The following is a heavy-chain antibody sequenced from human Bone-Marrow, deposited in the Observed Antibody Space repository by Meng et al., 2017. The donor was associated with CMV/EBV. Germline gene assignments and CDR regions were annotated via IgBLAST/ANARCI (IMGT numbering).Heavy chain of an antibody. V-gene: IGHV3-33*01. D-gene: IGHD3-10*01. CDR1: GFTFSTYG. Sequence: GGSLRLSCAASGFTFSTYGMHWVRQAPGKGLEWVAVIWYDGSNKYYGDSVKGRSTISRDNSKNTLYLQMNSLRAEDTAVYYCARGPRGQPTPGDDWGQGNLVNVSS. J-gene: IGHJ4*02. CDR2: IWYDGSNK. CDR3: ARGPRGQPTPGDD.